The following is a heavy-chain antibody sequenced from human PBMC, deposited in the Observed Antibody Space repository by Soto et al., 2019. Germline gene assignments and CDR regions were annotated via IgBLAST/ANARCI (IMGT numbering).Heavy chain of an antibody. CDR1: GGSISSSSYY. CDR2: ISYIGNT. D-gene: IGHD2-2*01. CDR3: VSASITSQDGAGYFDY. Sequence: QLQLQESGPGLVKPSETLSLTCTVSGGSISSSSYYWGWIRQPPGKGLEWIGRISYIGNTYYNPSLKSRVTISVDTSKNQFSLTLNSVTAADTAVYYCVSASITSQDGAGYFDYWGQGTLVTVSS. V-gene: IGHV4-39*01. J-gene: IGHJ4*02.